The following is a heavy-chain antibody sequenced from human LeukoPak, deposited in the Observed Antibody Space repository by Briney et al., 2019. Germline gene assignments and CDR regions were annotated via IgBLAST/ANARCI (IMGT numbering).Heavy chain of an antibody. CDR3: ARGYSSGWYYFDY. CDR2: THNSGST. Sequence: SETLSLTSTVSGGSISSYYWSWIRQTPGKGLEWIGNTHNSGSTNYNPSLKSRVTISVDTSKNQFSLKVSSVTAADTAAYYCARGYSSGWYYFDYWGQGTLVTVSS. V-gene: IGHV4-59*01. J-gene: IGHJ4*02. CDR1: GGSISSYY. D-gene: IGHD6-19*01.